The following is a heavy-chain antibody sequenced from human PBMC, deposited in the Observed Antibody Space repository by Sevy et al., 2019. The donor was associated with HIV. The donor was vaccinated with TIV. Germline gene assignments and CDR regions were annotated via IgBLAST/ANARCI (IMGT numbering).Heavy chain of an antibody. CDR2: FIPILHTS. CDR1: GGSLSSYA. Sequence: ASVKVSCKASGGSLSSYAISWVRQAPGQGLEWMGGFIPILHTSKYTQKLQGRLTITTDESMGTANMELSSLRSQDTAIYYWSIIGPQQWDRPDKDVWGQGTTVTVSS. D-gene: IGHD1-1*01. V-gene: IGHV1-69*05. CDR3: SIIGPQQWDRPDKDV. J-gene: IGHJ6*02.